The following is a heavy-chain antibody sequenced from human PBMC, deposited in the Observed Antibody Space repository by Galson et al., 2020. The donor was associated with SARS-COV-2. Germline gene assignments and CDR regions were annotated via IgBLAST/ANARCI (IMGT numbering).Heavy chain of an antibody. CDR3: ARTTPILNEQRQPTLTASPFDF. D-gene: IGHD4-17*01. V-gene: IGHV1-18*01. J-gene: IGHJ4*02. Sequence: ASVKVPCKSSGYRFTSYGITWVRQAPGQGLEWMGWVSAYNGDTKFAQKFQGRVTMSTDTSTSIVYMELRSLRFDDTAVYFCARTTPILNEQRQPTLTASPFDFWGQGTLVTVTS. CDR2: VSAYNGDT. CDR1: GYRFTSYG.